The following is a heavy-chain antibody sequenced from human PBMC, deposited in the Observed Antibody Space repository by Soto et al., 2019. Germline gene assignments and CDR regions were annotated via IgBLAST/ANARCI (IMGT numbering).Heavy chain of an antibody. Sequence: GGSLRLSCAASGFTFSSYAMSWVRQAPGKGLEWVSAISGSGGSTYYADSVKGRFTISRDNSKNTLYLQMKSLRAEDTAVYYCAKDHYYGSGSEVYYYYYGMDVWGQGTTVTVSS. V-gene: IGHV3-23*01. CDR1: GFTFSSYA. CDR2: ISGSGGST. CDR3: AKDHYYGSGSEVYYYYYGMDV. J-gene: IGHJ6*02. D-gene: IGHD3-10*01.